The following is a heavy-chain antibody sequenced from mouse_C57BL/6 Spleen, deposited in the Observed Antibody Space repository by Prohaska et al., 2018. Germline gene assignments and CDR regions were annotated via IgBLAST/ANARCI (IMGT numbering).Heavy chain of an antibody. J-gene: IGHJ2*01. Sequence: EVQLQQSGPELVKPGASVKISCKASGYTFTDYYMNWVKQSHGKSLEWIGDINPNNGGTSYNQKFKGKSTLTVDKSSSTAYMELRSLTSEDSAVYYCARGLYDGYYYFDYWGQGTTLTVSS. CDR2: INPNNGGT. V-gene: IGHV1-26*01. CDR1: GYTFTDYY. CDR3: ARGLYDGYYYFDY. D-gene: IGHD2-3*01.